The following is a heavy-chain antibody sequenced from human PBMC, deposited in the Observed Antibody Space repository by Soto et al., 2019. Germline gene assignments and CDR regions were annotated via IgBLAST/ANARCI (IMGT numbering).Heavy chain of an antibody. Sequence: QVQLVQSGAEVKKPGASVKVSCKASGYTFTSYDINWVRQATGQGLEWMGWMNPNSGNTGYAQKFQGRVTMTRNTSISTAYMELSSLRSEDTAVYYCASAYYDFWSGYRAYYYYGMDVWGQGTTVTVSS. CDR2: MNPNSGNT. J-gene: IGHJ6*02. CDR1: GYTFTSYD. D-gene: IGHD3-3*01. CDR3: ASAYYDFWSGYRAYYYYGMDV. V-gene: IGHV1-8*01.